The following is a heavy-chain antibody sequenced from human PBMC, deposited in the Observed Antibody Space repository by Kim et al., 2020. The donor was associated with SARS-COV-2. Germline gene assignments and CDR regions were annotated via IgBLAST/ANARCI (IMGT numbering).Heavy chain of an antibody. CDR3: ASRIASV. V-gene: IGHV3-7*03. D-gene: IGHD6-25*01. J-gene: IGHJ4*02. Sequence: DGREKYCVDSVKGRFTSSRDNVKNSLYLQMNRLRAEDAAVYYCASRIASVWGQGTLVTVSS. CDR2: DGREK.